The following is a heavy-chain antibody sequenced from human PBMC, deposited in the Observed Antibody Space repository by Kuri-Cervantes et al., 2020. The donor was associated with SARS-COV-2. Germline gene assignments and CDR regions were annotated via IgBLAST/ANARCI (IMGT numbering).Heavy chain of an antibody. CDR3: ATESISVIVIYAFYF. D-gene: IGHD3-22*01. V-gene: IGHV1-24*01. CDR1: GHTLTELP. CDR2: FDPQSDEK. Sequence: SVKVSCKVSGHTLTELPMHWVRQAPGKGLEWMGSFDPQSDEKIYAQKFEGRVTMTEDTSTDTAYLELSSLRSEDTAVYYCATESISVIVIYAFYFWGQGTLVTVSS. J-gene: IGHJ3*01.